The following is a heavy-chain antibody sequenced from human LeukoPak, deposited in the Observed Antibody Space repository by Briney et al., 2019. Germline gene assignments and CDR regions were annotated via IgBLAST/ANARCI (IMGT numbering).Heavy chain of an antibody. CDR3: GRDPDYGDPH. D-gene: IGHD2-21*02. J-gene: IGHJ4*02. CDR1: GFSFSHSY. CDR2: ITSSGTTT. Sequence: GGSLRLSCSASGFSFSHSYMSWFRLSPEKGLEWIAYITSSGTTTEYADSVKGRFTNSRVNAKNSLYLQMNSLRPEDTAVYYCGRDPDYGDPHCGQGTLVTVSS. V-gene: IGHV3-11*01.